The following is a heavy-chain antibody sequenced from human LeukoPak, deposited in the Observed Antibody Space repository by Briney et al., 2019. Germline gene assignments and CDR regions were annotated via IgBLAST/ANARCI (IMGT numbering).Heavy chain of an antibody. CDR2: IYYSGST. V-gene: IGHV4-59*01. D-gene: IGHD3-22*01. CDR1: GGSISSYY. CDR3: ARGTYYYDSSGPYGHAFDI. J-gene: IGHJ3*02. Sequence: PSETLSLTCTVSGGSISSYYWSWIRQPPGKGLEWIGYIYYSGSTNYNPSLKSRVTISVDTSKNQFSLKLSSVTAADTAVYYCARGTYYYDSSGPYGHAFDIWGQGAMVTVSS.